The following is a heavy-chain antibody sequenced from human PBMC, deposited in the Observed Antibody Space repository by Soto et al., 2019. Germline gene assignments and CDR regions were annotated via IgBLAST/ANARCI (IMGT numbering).Heavy chain of an antibody. V-gene: IGHV1-3*01. CDR2: INAGNGNT. CDR1: GYTFTSYA. CDR3: ARDEDSGYAPNFDY. Sequence: QVQLVQSGAEVKKPGASVKVSCKASGYTFTSYAMHWVRQAPGQRLEWMGWINAGNGNTKYSQKFQGRVTITRDTSASTAYMELSSLRSEDTAVYYCARDEDSGYAPNFDYWGQGTLVTVSS. J-gene: IGHJ4*02. D-gene: IGHD5-12*01.